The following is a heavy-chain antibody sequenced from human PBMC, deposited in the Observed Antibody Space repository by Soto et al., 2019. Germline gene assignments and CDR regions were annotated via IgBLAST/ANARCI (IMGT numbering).Heavy chain of an antibody. V-gene: IGHV4-59*01. CDR3: ARVQLGLDRMDV. Sequence: SETLSLAFTGSCGSIRSYYWIWIRQPPGKGRECVAYIYYSLITNYNPSLKSRFTISVYRAKNQFSLKLSSVTAPDTALYYCARVQLGLDRMDVWDQGTTVTVAS. CDR2: IYYSLIT. CDR1: CGSIRSYY. J-gene: IGHJ6*02. D-gene: IGHD5-18*01.